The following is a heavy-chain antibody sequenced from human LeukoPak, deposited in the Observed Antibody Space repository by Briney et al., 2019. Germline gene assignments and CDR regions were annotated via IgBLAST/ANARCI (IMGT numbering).Heavy chain of an antibody. Sequence: GRSLSLSCAASGFTFSSYAMHWVRQAPGKGLEWVAVISYDGSNKYYADSVKGRFTVSRDNSKNTLYLQMNSLRAEDTAVYYCARDLATVTIEGAFDIWGQGTMVTVSS. CDR2: ISYDGSNK. D-gene: IGHD4-17*01. V-gene: IGHV3-30*04. J-gene: IGHJ3*02. CDR3: ARDLATVTIEGAFDI. CDR1: GFTFSSYA.